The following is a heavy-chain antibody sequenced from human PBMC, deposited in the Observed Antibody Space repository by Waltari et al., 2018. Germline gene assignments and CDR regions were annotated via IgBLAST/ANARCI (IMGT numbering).Heavy chain of an antibody. Sequence: EVQLVQSGAEVKKPGESLRISCKGSGYSFTNYWIGWVRQIPGKGLEWMGVSQPGDSDTRYSPACQGQVTISADKSISTADLQWNSLKASDTAMYYCARLRASYCTKGVCYRGYDYWGQGTLVTVSS. V-gene: IGHV5-51*01. CDR1: GYSFTNYW. J-gene: IGHJ4*02. CDR2: SQPGDSDT. D-gene: IGHD2-8*01. CDR3: ARLRASYCTKGVCYRGYDY.